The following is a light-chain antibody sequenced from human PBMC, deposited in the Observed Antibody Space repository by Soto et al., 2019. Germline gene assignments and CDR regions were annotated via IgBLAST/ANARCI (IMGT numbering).Light chain of an antibody. CDR2: GAS. CDR3: QQYGSSPGFT. Sequence: EIVLTQSPGTLSLSPGERATLSCRASQSVSSSYLAWYQQKPGQAPRLLIYGASSRATGIPDRFSGRGSGTYYTLSISRLEPEDFSVYYCQQYGSSPGFTFGPGTNVDIK. V-gene: IGKV3-20*01. J-gene: IGKJ3*01. CDR1: QSVSSSY.